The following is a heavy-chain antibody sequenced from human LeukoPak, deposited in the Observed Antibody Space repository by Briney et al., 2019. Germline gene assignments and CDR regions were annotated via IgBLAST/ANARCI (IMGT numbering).Heavy chain of an antibody. V-gene: IGHV4-59*01. CDR3: ATGSGSLNWFDP. CDR1: GGSISSYY. CDR2: IYYSGST. D-gene: IGHD3-10*01. Sequence: PSETLSLTCTVSGGSISSYYWSLIRQPPGKGLEWIGYIYYSGSTKYNPSLKSRVTISVDTSKNQFSLKLTSVTAADTAVYYCATGSGSLNWFDPWGQGTLVTVSS. J-gene: IGHJ5*02.